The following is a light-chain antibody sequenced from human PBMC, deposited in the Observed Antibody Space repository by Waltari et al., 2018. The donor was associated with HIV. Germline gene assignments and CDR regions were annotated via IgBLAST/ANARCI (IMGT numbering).Light chain of an antibody. J-gene: IGLJ1*01. CDR2: DVN. Sequence: QSALTQPASVSGSLGPSVNMSCSGSDSDVGKYAFGSWYQHHPRHAPHLIIYDVNTRPSGVSLLFSASKSGNTASLTISGLQAEDEADYYCCSYAGGPFVFGSGT. V-gene: IGLV2-23*02. CDR1: DSDVGKYAF. CDR3: CSYAGGPFV.